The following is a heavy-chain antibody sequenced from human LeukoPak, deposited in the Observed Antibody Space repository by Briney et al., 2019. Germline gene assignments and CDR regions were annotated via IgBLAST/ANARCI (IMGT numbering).Heavy chain of an antibody. Sequence: GGSLRLSCAASGFTFSSYEMNWVRQAPGKGLDWVSYISSSGSTIYYADSVKGRFTISRDNAKNSLYLQMNSLRAEDTAVYYSARGPYSSGIGWGDYYYYMDVWGKGTTVTVSS. J-gene: IGHJ6*03. D-gene: IGHD6-19*01. CDR1: GFTFSSYE. CDR2: ISSSGSTI. CDR3: ARGPYSSGIGWGDYYYYMDV. V-gene: IGHV3-48*03.